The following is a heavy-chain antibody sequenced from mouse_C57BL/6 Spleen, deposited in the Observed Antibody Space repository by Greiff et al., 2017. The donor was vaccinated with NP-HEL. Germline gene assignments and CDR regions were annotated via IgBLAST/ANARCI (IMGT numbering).Heavy chain of an antibody. CDR3: ARDYGYAMDY. J-gene: IGHJ4*01. D-gene: IGHD1-1*01. V-gene: IGHV1-82*01. Sequence: QVQLQQSGPELVKPGASVKISCKASGYAFSSSWMNWVKQRPGKGLEWIGRIYPGDGDTNYNGKFKGKATLTADKSSSTAYMRLSSLTSEDSAVYFCARDYGYAMDYWGQGTSVTVSS. CDR2: IYPGDGDT. CDR1: GYAFSSSW.